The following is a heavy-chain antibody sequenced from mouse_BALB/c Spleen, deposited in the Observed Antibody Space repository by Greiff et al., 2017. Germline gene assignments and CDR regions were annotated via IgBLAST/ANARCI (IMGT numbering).Heavy chain of an antibody. J-gene: IGHJ2*01. CDR2: ISSGGST. V-gene: IGHV5-6-5*01. CDR1: GFTFSSYA. CDR3: ARGGYDYLFDY. Sequence: EVMLVESGGGLVKPGGSLKLSCAASGFTFSSYAMSWVRQTPEKRLEWVASISSGGSTYYPDSVKGRFTISRDNARNILYLQMSSLRSEDTAMYYCARGGYDYLFDYWGQGTTLTVSS. D-gene: IGHD2-4*01.